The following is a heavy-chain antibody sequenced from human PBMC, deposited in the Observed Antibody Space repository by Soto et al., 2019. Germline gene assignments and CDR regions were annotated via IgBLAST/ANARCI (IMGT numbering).Heavy chain of an antibody. CDR3: ARDQGYSFSLYYYYGMDV. CDR2: ISSSSSYI. CDR1: GFTFSSYS. J-gene: IGHJ6*02. Sequence: GGSLRLSCAASGFTFSSYSMNWVRQAPGKGLELVSSISSSSSYIYYADSVKGRFTISRDNDKNSLYLQMNSLRAEDTAVYYCARDQGYSFSLYYYYGMDVWGQGPKVPVSS. V-gene: IGHV3-21*01. D-gene: IGHD5-12*01.